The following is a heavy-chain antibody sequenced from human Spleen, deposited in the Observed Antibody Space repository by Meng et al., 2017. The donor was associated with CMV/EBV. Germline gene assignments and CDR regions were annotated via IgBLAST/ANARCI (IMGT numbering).Heavy chain of an antibody. CDR1: GFTFDDYA. D-gene: IGHD6-6*01. V-gene: IGHV3-43D*03. J-gene: IGHJ5*02. CDR3: ARWYSSSSGWFDP. CDR2: ITDDGSNT. Sequence: AASGFTFDDYAMVCVRQTPEKGLEWVSLITDDGSNTYYADSVKGRFTISRDNAKNSLYLQMNSLRAEDTAVYYCARWYSSSSGWFDPWGQGTLVTVSS.